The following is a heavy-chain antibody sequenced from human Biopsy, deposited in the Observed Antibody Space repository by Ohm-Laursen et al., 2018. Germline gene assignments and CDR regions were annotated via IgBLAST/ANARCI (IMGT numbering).Heavy chain of an antibody. V-gene: IGHV1-8*01. CDR3: AREGAFGDTDACYGLDV. CDR2: MNPNSGNT. J-gene: IGHJ6*02. Sequence: GASVKVSCKASGYTFNTYDINWVRQAAGQGPEWMGWMNPNSGNTGFAQKFQGRITMTRSTSITTAYMELTNLRSEDTAVYYCAREGAFGDTDACYGLDVWGLGTTVTVSS. D-gene: IGHD3-16*01. CDR1: GYTFNTYD.